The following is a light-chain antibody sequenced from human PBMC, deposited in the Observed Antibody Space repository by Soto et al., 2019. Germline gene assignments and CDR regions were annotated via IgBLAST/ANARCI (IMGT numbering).Light chain of an antibody. CDR3: TASDDSITGPNYV. J-gene: IGLJ1*01. CDR2: GNS. Sequence: QSVLTQPPSVSGAPGQRVTISCTGSSSNIGAAYDVQWYQQLPGTAPKLLIYGNSNRPSGVPDRFSGSKSGTSASLAITGLRSADDAVEYYTASDDSITGPNYVFGPGTKLPDL. CDR1: SSNIGAAYD. V-gene: IGLV1-40*01.